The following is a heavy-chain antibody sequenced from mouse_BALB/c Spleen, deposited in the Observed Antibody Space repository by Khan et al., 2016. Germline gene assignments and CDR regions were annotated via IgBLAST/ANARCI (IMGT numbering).Heavy chain of an antibody. D-gene: IGHD4-1*01. J-gene: IGHJ2*01. CDR2: ISSGGSYT. Sequence: EVQLLETGGGLVKPGGSLKLSCAASGFTFSSYTMSWVRQTPEKRLEWVATISSGGSYTYYPDSVKGRFTISRDNAKNTLYLQMSSLKSEDTAMYYCTRGRELGAYFDYWGQGTTLTVSS. CDR1: GFTFSSYT. CDR3: TRGRELGAYFDY. V-gene: IGHV5-6-4*01.